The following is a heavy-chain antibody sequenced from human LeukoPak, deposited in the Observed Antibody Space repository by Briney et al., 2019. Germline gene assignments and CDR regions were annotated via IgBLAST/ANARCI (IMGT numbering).Heavy chain of an antibody. J-gene: IGHJ4*02. CDR1: GGSISSYY. V-gene: IGHV4-59*08. Sequence: SETLSLTCTVSGGSISSYYWSWLRQPPGKGLEWIGYIYYSGSTNYNPSLKSRVTISVDTSKNQFSLKLSSVTAADTAVYYCASLRERSYYARGFDYWGQGTLVTVSS. D-gene: IGHD1-26*01. CDR2: IYYSGST. CDR3: ASLRERSYYARGFDY.